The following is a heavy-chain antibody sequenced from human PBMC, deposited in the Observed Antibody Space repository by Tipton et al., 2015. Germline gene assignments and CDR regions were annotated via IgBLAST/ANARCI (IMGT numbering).Heavy chain of an antibody. J-gene: IGHJ4*02. Sequence: TLSLTCTVSGGSVTSGSYYWSWIRQPPGKGLEWIGYISYTDGAHYNPALKSRATISVDTSKTQFSLEMRSVTATDTAVYYCARARGRHGGLFDSWGQGTLVTVSS. D-gene: IGHD4-23*01. CDR3: ARARGRHGGLFDS. CDR1: GGSVTSGSYY. V-gene: IGHV4-61*01. CDR2: ISYTDGA.